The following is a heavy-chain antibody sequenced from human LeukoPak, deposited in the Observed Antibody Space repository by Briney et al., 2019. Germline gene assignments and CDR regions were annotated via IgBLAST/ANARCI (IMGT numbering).Heavy chain of an antibody. V-gene: IGHV4-34*01. J-gene: IGHJ4*02. CDR1: GGSFSGYY. CDR2: INHSGST. CDR3: ARCHDYDILTGYYDAFDY. D-gene: IGHD3-9*01. Sequence: SETLSLTCAVYGGSFSGYYWSWIRQPPGKGLEWIGEINHSGSTNYNPSLKSRVTISVDTSKNQFSLKLSSVTAADTAVYYCARCHDYDILTGYYDAFDYWGQGTLVTVPS.